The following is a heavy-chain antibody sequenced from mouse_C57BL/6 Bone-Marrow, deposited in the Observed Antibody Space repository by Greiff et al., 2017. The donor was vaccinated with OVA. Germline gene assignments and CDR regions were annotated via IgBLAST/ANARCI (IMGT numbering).Heavy chain of an antibody. D-gene: IGHD1-1*01. CDR2: IYPGDGDT. CDR1: GYAFSSSW. J-gene: IGHJ2*01. V-gene: IGHV1-82*01. CDR3: ARAYYGSHYFDY. Sequence: QVQLQQSGPELVKPGASVKISCKASGYAFSSSWMNWVKQRPGKGLEWIGRIYPGDGDTNYNGKFKGKATLTADKSSSTAYMQLSSLTSEDSAVYFCARAYYGSHYFDYWGQGTTLTVSS.